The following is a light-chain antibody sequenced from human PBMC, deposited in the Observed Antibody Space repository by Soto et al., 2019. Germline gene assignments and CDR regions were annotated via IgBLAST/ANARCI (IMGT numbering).Light chain of an antibody. CDR1: QSVSSSY. Sequence: EIVLTQSPGTLSLSPGERATLSCRASQSVSSSYLAWYQQKPGQAPRLLIYGASSRASGIPERFSGSGSGTEFTLTISRLEPEDFAVYYCQQYGSSSLTFGGGTKVEIK. J-gene: IGKJ4*01. CDR2: GAS. V-gene: IGKV3-20*01. CDR3: QQYGSSSLT.